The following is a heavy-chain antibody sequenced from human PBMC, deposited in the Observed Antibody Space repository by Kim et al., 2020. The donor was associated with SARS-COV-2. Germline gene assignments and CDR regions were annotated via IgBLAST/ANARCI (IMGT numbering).Heavy chain of an antibody. Sequence: VKGRVTISRDNSKNTLYLQMSSLRAEDTAVYYCVKPGSSSSQNTWPYFDYWGQGTLVTVSS. CDR3: VKPGSSSSQNTWPYFDY. J-gene: IGHJ4*02. D-gene: IGHD6-13*01. V-gene: IGHV3-64D*09.